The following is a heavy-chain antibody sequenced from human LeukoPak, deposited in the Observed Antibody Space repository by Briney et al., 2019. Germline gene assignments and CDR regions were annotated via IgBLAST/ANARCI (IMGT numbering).Heavy chain of an antibody. CDR1: GGTFSNYA. J-gene: IGHJ6*03. D-gene: IGHD5-24*01. Sequence: ASVKVSCKASGGTFSNYAISWVRQAPGQGPEWMGGSIPIFGATKYAQKFQGRVTIATDESTSTAYMELSSLRSEDTAVYYCARGRWLQLYYMDVWGKGTTVTVSS. CDR3: ARGRWLQLYYMDV. CDR2: SIPIFGAT. V-gene: IGHV1-69*05.